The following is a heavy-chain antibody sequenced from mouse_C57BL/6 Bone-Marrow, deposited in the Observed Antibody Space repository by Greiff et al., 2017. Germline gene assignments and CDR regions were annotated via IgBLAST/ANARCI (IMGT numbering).Heavy chain of an antibody. CDR3: ARERLSGYFDV. D-gene: IGHD2-2*01. V-gene: IGHV1-69*01. Sequence: VQLKQPGAELVMPGASVKLSCKASGYTFTSYWMHWVKQRPGQGLEWIGEIDPSDSYTNYNQKFKGKSTLTVDKSSSTAYMQLSSLTSEDSAVYYCARERLSGYFDVWGTGTTVTVSS. CDR2: IDPSDSYT. CDR1: GYTFTSYW. J-gene: IGHJ1*03.